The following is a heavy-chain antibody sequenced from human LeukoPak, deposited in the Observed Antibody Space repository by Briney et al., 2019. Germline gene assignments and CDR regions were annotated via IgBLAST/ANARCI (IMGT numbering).Heavy chain of an antibody. D-gene: IGHD6-19*01. Sequence: SETLSLTCTVSGGSISSYYWSWIRQPPGKGLEWIGYIYYSGSTNYNPSLKSRVTISVDTSKNQFSLKLSSVTAADTAVYYCARDRRSKSSGWRNFDYWGQGTLVTVSS. CDR3: ARDRRSKSSGWRNFDY. CDR1: GGSISSYY. V-gene: IGHV4-59*12. CDR2: IYYSGST. J-gene: IGHJ4*02.